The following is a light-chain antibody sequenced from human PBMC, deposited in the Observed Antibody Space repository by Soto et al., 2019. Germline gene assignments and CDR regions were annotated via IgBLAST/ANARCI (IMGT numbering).Light chain of an antibody. J-gene: IGKJ4*01. CDR3: MQDLQTPLT. CDR1: QSLLHSNGYNY. CDR2: LGS. V-gene: IGKV2-28*01. Sequence: DIVMTQSPLSLPVTPGEPASISCRSSQSLLHSNGYNYLDWYLQKPGQSPQLLIYLGSNRASGVPARFSGSGSCTDFTLKISRVEAADVGVYYCMQDLQTPLTFGGGTKVEIK.